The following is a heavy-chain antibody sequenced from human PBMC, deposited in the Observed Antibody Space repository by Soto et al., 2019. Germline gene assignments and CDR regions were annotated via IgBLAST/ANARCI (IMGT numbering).Heavy chain of an antibody. CDR1: GGTFSSYS. V-gene: IGHV1-69*13. J-gene: IGHJ6*02. CDR3: ARGNLRASYYYYGMDV. CDR2: IIPIFGTA. D-gene: IGHD4-4*01. Sequence: SVKVSCKASGGTFSSYSISWVRQAPGQGLEWMGGIIPIFGTANYAQKFQGRVTITADESTSTAYMELSSLRSEDTAVYYCARGNLRASYYYYGMDVWGQGTTVTVSS.